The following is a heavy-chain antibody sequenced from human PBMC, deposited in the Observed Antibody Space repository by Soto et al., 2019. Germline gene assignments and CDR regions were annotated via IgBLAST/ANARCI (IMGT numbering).Heavy chain of an antibody. V-gene: IGHV3-30*18. CDR3: VKEGHNGLGSCSGGSCLNFYFDY. J-gene: IGHJ4*02. Sequence: QVQLVESGGGVVQPGRSLRLSCAVSGFTFSSYEMHWVRQAPGKGLEWVAVISYDGRKKYYADSVKGRFTISRDNSKNTLYLQMNSLRAEDTAVYFCVKEGHNGLGSCSGGSCLNFYFDYLGQGTLVTVSS. CDR2: ISYDGRKK. D-gene: IGHD2-15*01. CDR1: GFTFSSYE.